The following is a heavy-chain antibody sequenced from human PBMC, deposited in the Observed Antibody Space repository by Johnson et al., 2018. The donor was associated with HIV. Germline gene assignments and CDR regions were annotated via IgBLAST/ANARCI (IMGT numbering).Heavy chain of an antibody. D-gene: IGHD3-10*01. J-gene: IGHJ3*02. CDR1: GFTFDDYT. CDR2: LSWTSGSI. CDR3: TTGVFHAFDM. V-gene: IGHV3-9*01. Sequence: VQLVESGGGVVQPGRSLRLSCAASGFTFDDYTMHWVRQAPGQGLAWVSGLSWTSGSIGYADSVKGRFTISRDNAKNSLYLQMNSLRAEDTAVYYCTTGVFHAFDMWGQGTMVTVSS.